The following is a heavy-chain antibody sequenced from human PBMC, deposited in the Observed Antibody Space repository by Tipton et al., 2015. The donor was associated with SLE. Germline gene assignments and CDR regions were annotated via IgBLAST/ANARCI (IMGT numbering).Heavy chain of an antibody. CDR3: AREDGSGSYYDY. J-gene: IGHJ4*02. CDR2: IYSGGST. D-gene: IGHD3-10*01. V-gene: IGHV3-53*01. CDR1: GFTVSSNY. Sequence: SLRLSCAVSGFTVSSNYMSWVRQAPGKGLEWVSVIYSGGSTYYADSVKGRFTISRDNSKNTLYLQINSLRAEDTAVYYCAREDGSGSYYDYWGQGTLVTVSS.